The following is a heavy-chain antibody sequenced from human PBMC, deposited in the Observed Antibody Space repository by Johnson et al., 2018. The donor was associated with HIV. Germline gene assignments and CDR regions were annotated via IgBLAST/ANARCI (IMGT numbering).Heavy chain of an antibody. CDR2: ISWNGGST. Sequence: EVQLVESGGGVVRPGGSLRLSCAASGFTFDDYAMHWVRQAPGKGLEWVSGISWNGGSTGYADSVKGRFTISRDNAKNSLYLQMNSLRAEDTALYYCARARGTVTTAQMAFDIWGQGTMVTVSS. J-gene: IGHJ3*02. D-gene: IGHD4-17*01. V-gene: IGHV3-20*04. CDR3: ARARGTVTTAQMAFDI. CDR1: GFTFDDYA.